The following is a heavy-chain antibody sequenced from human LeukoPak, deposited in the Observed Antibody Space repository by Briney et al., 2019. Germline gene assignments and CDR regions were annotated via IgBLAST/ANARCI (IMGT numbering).Heavy chain of an antibody. CDR1: GGAFSGYY. Sequence: PSETLSLTCAVYGGAFSGYYWSWIRQPPGKGLEWIGEINHSGSTNYNPSLKSRVTISVDTSKNQFSLKLSSVTAADTAVYYCARGPYYDSWSGYWVYWFDPWGQGTLVTVSS. V-gene: IGHV4-34*01. D-gene: IGHD3-3*01. CDR2: INHSGST. CDR3: ARGPYYDSWSGYWVYWFDP. J-gene: IGHJ5*02.